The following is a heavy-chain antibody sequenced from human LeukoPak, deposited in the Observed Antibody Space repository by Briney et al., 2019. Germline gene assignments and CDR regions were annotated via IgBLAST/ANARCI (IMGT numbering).Heavy chain of an antibody. D-gene: IGHD5-12*01. CDR3: AREMVGYSGYGYLGFFDY. CDR2: INSDGSST. V-gene: IGHV3-74*01. CDR1: GFTFSSYW. Sequence: QPGGSLRLSCAASGFTFSSYWMHWVRQAPGKGLVWVSRINSDGSSTSYADSVKGRFTISRDNAKNSLYLQMNSLRAEDTAVYYCAREMVGYSGYGYLGFFDYWGQGTLVTVSS. J-gene: IGHJ4*02.